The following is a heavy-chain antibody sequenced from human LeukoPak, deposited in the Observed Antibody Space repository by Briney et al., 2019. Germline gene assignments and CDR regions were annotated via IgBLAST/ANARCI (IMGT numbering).Heavy chain of an antibody. CDR1: GFTFSSYA. J-gene: IGHJ5*02. V-gene: IGHV3-23*01. CDR3: AKDHCSGGSCYWFDP. CDR2: ISGSGGST. D-gene: IGHD2-15*01. Sequence: PGGSLRLSCAASGFTFSSYAMSWVRQAPGKGLEWVSAISGSGGSTYYADSVKGRFTISRDSSKNTLYLQMNSLRAEDTAVYYCAKDHCSGGSCYWFDPWGQGTLVTVSS.